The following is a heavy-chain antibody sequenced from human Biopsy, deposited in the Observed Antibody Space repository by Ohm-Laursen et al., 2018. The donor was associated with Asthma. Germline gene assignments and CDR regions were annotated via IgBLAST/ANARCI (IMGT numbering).Heavy chain of an antibody. J-gene: IGHJ4*02. V-gene: IGHV4-31*03. D-gene: IGHD2-21*02. CDR1: GDSISSGGYY. CDR3: ARGISRVTGLFDHFDS. CDR2: IYYSGTT. Sequence: TLSLTCPVSGDSISSGGYYWSWIRQHPGKGLEWIGYIYYSGTTYYNPPLKSRVTISVDTSKNQFSLKLRSVTAADAAVYYCARGISRVTGLFDHFDSWGQGTLVTVSS.